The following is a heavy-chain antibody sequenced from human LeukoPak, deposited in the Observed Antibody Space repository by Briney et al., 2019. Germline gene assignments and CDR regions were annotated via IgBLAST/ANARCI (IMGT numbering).Heavy chain of an antibody. Sequence: GGSLRLSCAASGFTFSSYWMGWVRQAPGKGLEWVANIKQDGSEKYYVDSVKGRFTISRDNAKNSLYLQMNSLRAEDTAVYYCARPTYYYDSSGYSSYGMDVWGQGTRSPSP. V-gene: IGHV3-7*01. CDR1: GFTFSSYW. D-gene: IGHD3-22*01. CDR2: IKQDGSEK. CDR3: ARPTYYYDSSGYSSYGMDV. J-gene: IGHJ6*02.